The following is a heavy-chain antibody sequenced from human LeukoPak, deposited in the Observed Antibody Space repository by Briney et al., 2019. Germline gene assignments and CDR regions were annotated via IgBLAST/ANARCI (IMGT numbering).Heavy chain of an antibody. D-gene: IGHD5-18*01. J-gene: IGHJ6*02. CDR3: ARVSYGYYYYYGMDV. V-gene: IGHV7-4-1*02. CDR2: INTNTGNP. CDR1: GYIFTNYE. Sequence: GASVKVSCKASGYIFTNYEMNWVRQAPGQGLEWMGWINTNTGNPTYAQGFTGRFVFSLDTSVSTAYLQISSLKAEDTAVYYCARVSYGYYYYYGMDVWGQGTTVTVSS.